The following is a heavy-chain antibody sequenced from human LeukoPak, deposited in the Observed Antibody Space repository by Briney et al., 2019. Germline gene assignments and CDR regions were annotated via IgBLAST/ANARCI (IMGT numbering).Heavy chain of an antibody. J-gene: IGHJ4*02. CDR2: IYYSGYT. D-gene: IGHD2-8*02. V-gene: IGHV4-39*07. Sequence: SETLSLTCAVSGGSISSSNYYWGWIRQPPGKGLEWIGSIYYSGYTYYNPSLKSRVTVSLDTSKNQFSLKLTSVTAADTAVFYCAREDPTWSRPFDYWGQGTLVTVSS. CDR1: GGSISSSNYY. CDR3: AREDPTWSRPFDY.